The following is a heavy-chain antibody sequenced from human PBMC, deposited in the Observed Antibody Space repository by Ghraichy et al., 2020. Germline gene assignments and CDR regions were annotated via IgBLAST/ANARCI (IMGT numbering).Heavy chain of an antibody. J-gene: IGHJ4*02. V-gene: IGHV3-7*03. Sequence: GSLRLSCAASQFTFSSYWMTWVRQAPGKGLEWVANIKQDGSETYYVDSVKGRFTISRDNAKNSLYLQMNSLRAEDTAVYYCARGGTASRCSVWGQGTLVIVSS. D-gene: IGHD2-2*01. CDR2: IKQDGSET. CDR1: QFTFSSYW. CDR3: ARGGTASRCSV.